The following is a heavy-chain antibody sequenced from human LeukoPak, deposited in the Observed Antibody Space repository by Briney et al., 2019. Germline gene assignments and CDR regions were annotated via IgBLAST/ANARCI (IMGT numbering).Heavy chain of an antibody. CDR3: ARDLHV. CDR2: IDSSSTI. J-gene: IGHJ6*04. V-gene: IGHV3-11*04. CDR1: GFTFSDYF. Sequence: GGSLRLSCAASGFTFSDYFMSWIRQAPGKGLEWVSHIDSSSTIYYADSVKGRATISRDNAKNSLYLQMNSLRAEDTAVYYCARDLHVWGKGTTVTISS. D-gene: IGHD5/OR15-5a*01.